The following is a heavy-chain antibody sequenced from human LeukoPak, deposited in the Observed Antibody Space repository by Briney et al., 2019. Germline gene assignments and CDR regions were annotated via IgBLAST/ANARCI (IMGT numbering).Heavy chain of an antibody. CDR1: GDSVSSNSAA. D-gene: IGHD6-19*01. Sequence: SQTLSLTCAISGDSVSSNSAAWNWIRQSPSRGLEWLGRTYYRSKWYNGYAPSEKGRIIINADTSKNQFSLQLNSVTPEDTAVYYCARGGGWLHYWGQGTLVTVSS. CDR2: TYYRSKWYN. CDR3: ARGGGWLHY. V-gene: IGHV6-1*01. J-gene: IGHJ4*02.